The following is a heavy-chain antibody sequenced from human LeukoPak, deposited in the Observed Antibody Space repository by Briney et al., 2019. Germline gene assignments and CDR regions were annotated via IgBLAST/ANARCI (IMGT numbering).Heavy chain of an antibody. V-gene: IGHV3-48*03. CDR3: AELGITMIGGV. CDR1: GFTFSSYE. J-gene: IGHJ6*04. CDR2: ISSSGSTI. Sequence: PGGSLRLSCAASGFTFSSYEKNWVRHAPGKGLEWVSYISSSGSTIYYADSVKGRFTISRDNAKNSLYLQMNSLRAEDTAVYYCAELGITMIGGVWGKGTTVTISS. D-gene: IGHD3-10*02.